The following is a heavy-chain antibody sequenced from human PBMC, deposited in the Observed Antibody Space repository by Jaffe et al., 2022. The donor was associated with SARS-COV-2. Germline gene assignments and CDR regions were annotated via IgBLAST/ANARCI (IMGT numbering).Heavy chain of an antibody. CDR2: IWYDGSNK. CDR1: GFTFSSYG. D-gene: IGHD3-9*01. CDR3: ARDLLRPNTIIGISASYYYYYGMDV. Sequence: QVQLVESGGGVVQPGRSLRLSCAASGFTFSSYGMHWVRQAPGKGLEWVAVIWYDGSNKYYADSVKGRFTISRDNSKNTLYLQMNSLRAEDTAVYYCARDLLRPNTIIGISASYYYYYGMDVWGQGTTVTVSS. V-gene: IGHV3-33*01. J-gene: IGHJ6*02.